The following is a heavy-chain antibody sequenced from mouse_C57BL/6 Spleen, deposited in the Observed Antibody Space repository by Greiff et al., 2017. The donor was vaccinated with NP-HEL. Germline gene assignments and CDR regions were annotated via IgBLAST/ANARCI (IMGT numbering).Heavy chain of an antibody. CDR2: IYPGSGST. CDR1: GYTFTSYW. CDR3: ARCTTVVEGDWYFDV. Sequence: VQLQQPGAELVKPGASVKMSCKASGYTFTSYWITWVKQRPGQGLEWIGDIYPGSGSTNYNEKFKSKATLTVDTSSSTAYMQLSSLTSEDSAVYYCARCTTVVEGDWYFDVWGTGTTVTVSS. D-gene: IGHD1-1*01. J-gene: IGHJ1*03. V-gene: IGHV1-55*01.